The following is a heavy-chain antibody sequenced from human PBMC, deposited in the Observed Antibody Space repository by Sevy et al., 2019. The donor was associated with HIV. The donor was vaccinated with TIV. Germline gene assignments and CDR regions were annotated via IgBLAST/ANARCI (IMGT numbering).Heavy chain of an antibody. CDR1: GFTFSNHA. D-gene: IGHD1-26*01. CDR3: AKDYEHSGLNYFDC. CDR2: ISGSGGST. J-gene: IGHJ4*02. V-gene: IGHV3-23*01. Sequence: GGSLRLSCAVSGFTFSNHAMSWVRQAPGKGLEWVSGISGSGGSTHFADSVKGRFTISRDNSKNTLYLQMKSLRAEDTAVYYCAKDYEHSGLNYFDCWGQGTLVTVSS.